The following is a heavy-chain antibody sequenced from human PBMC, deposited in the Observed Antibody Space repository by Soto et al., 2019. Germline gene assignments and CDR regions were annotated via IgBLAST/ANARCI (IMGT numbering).Heavy chain of an antibody. Sequence: GGSLRLSCAASGFTFSSYAMSWVRQAPRKGLEWVSAISGSGGSTYYADSVKGRFTISRDNSKNTLYLQMNSLRAEDTAVYYCAKDEEWFGEYYFDYWGQGTLVTVSS. CDR2: ISGSGGST. D-gene: IGHD3-10*01. CDR3: AKDEEWFGEYYFDY. J-gene: IGHJ4*02. V-gene: IGHV3-23*01. CDR1: GFTFSSYA.